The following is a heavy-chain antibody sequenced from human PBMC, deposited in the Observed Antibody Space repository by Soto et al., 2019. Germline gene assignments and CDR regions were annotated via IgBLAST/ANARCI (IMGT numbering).Heavy chain of an antibody. CDR2: ISSSSSYT. CDR1: GFTFSDYY. CDR3: ARDYYDNSGYYPNSYCHYYGMDV. Sequence: GGSLRLSCAASGFTFSDYYMSWIRQAPGKGLEWVSYISSSSSYTSYADPVKGRFTISRDNAKNSLYLQMNSLRAEDTAVYYCARDYYDNSGYYPNSYCHYYGMDVWGQGTTVTVSS. D-gene: IGHD3-22*01. V-gene: IGHV3-11*06. J-gene: IGHJ6*02.